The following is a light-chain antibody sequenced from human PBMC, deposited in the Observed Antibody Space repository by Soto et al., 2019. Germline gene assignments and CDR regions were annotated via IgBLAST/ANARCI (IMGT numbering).Light chain of an antibody. CDR1: SSNIGAGYD. CDR2: ANS. J-gene: IGLJ2*01. Sequence: QSVLTQPPSVSGAPGQRVTISCTGSSSNIGAGYDVHWYQQLPGTAPKLLIYANSNRPSGVPDRFSGSKSGTSASLAITGLQAEDEADYYCQSYDSSLGVVFGGGTKLTV. V-gene: IGLV1-40*01. CDR3: QSYDSSLGVV.